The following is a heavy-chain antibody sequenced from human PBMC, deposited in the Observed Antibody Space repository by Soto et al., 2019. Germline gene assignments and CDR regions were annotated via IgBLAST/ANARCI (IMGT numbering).Heavy chain of an antibody. CDR1: GGSISSYY. CDR3: ARVRGDQSEAAFDY. V-gene: IGHV4-59*01. J-gene: IGHJ4*02. CDR2: IYYSGST. Sequence: SETLSLTCTVSGGSISSYYWSWIRQPPGKGLEWIGYIYYSGSTNYNPSLKSRVTISVDTSKNQFSLKLSSVTAADTAVYYCARVRGDQSEAAFDYWGQGTLVTVSS. D-gene: IGHD2-21*02.